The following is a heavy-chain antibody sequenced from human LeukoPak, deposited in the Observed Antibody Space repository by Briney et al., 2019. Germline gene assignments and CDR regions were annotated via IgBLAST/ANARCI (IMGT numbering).Heavy chain of an antibody. D-gene: IGHD6-13*01. CDR2: IYYSGTT. Sequence: PSQTLSLTCTVSGGSISSGDYYWSWIRQPPGEGLEWIGYIYYSGTTYYNPSLKSRVTISVDTSKNQFSLKLSSVTAADTAVYYCARGDSSSWSFKVWGQGTLVTVSS. CDR3: ARGDSSSWSFKV. J-gene: IGHJ4*02. CDR1: GGSISSGDYY. V-gene: IGHV4-30-4*01.